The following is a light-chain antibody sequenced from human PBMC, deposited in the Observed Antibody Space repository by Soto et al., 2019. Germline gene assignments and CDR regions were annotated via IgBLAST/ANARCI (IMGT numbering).Light chain of an antibody. CDR3: QQYNNWPYT. V-gene: IGKV3-15*01. CDR2: GAS. CDR1: QSVRHN. Sequence: EIVMTQSPATLSVSPGERATLSCRASQSVRHNLAWYQQKPGQAPRLLISGASTRATDIPARFSGSGSGTEFTLTISRLQSEDFAVYYCQQYNNWPYTFGQGTKVDIK. J-gene: IGKJ2*01.